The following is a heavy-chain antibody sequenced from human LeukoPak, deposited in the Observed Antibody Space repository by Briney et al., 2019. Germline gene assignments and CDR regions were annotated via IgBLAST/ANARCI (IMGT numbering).Heavy chain of an antibody. V-gene: IGHV3-48*03. J-gene: IGHJ4*02. CDR3: ARDVGDIFSWFYFDY. CDR2: IDPTVTTA. CDR1: GFIFSNYE. D-gene: IGHD3-10*01. Sequence: PGGSLRLSCEGSGFIFSNYEMNWVRQAPGKRLEWISYIDPTVTTAYYADAVKRRFTTYSDNDKKSLYLQMNSLRAEDTALYYCARDVGDIFSWFYFDYWGQGTLVSVSS.